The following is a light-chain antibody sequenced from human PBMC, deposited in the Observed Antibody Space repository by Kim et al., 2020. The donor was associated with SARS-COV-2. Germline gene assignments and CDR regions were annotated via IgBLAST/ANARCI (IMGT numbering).Light chain of an antibody. V-gene: IGKV1-39*01. Sequence: DIQMTQSPSSLSASVRDRVTITCWSSENVYTYLNWYRHRPGKAPELLIYAASSLQRGVPSRFSGTGSGTEFTLTISDLQAEDFATYYCQQTSDTPQTFGQGTKLEI. CDR1: ENVYTY. CDR3: QQTSDTPQT. J-gene: IGKJ2*01. CDR2: AAS.